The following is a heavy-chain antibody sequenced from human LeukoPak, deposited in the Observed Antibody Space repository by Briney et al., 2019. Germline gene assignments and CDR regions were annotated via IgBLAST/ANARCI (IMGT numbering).Heavy chain of an antibody. Sequence: GRSLRLSCAASGFTFSSYAMHWVRQAPGKGLEWVAVISYDGSNKYYADSVEGRFTISRDNSKNTLYLQMNSLRAEDTAVYYCAADDFDYWGQGTLVTVSS. CDR2: ISYDGSNK. V-gene: IGHV3-30-3*01. CDR3: AADDFDY. J-gene: IGHJ4*02. CDR1: GFTFSSYA.